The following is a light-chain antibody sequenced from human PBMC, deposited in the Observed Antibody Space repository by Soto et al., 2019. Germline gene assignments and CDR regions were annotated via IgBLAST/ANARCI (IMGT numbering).Light chain of an antibody. CDR1: QSMSSN. V-gene: IGKV3-20*01. CDR2: GAS. Sequence: EIVMTQSPATLSVSPGERATLSCRASQSMSSNLAWYQQRPGQAPRLLIYGASSRATGIPDRFSGSGSGTDFTLTISRLEPEDFAVYYCQQYGSSRTFGQGTKVDI. J-gene: IGKJ1*01. CDR3: QQYGSSRT.